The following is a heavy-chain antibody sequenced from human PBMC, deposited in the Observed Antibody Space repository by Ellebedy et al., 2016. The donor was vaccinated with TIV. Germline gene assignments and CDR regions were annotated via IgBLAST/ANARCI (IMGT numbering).Heavy chain of an antibody. Sequence: GSLRLSXAVYGGSFSGYYWSWIRQPPGKGLEWIGEINHSGSKSSLKSRVTISLDTSKNQFSLNLSSVTAADTAVYYCARGGSYGSGSYYWRYWGQGTLVIVSS. CDR3: ARGGSYGSGSYYWRY. V-gene: IGHV4-34*01. CDR1: GGSFSGYY. D-gene: IGHD3-10*01. J-gene: IGHJ4*02. CDR2: INHSGS.